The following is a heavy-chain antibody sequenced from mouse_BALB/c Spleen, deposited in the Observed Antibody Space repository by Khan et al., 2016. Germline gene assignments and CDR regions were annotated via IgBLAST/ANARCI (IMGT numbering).Heavy chain of an antibody. D-gene: IGHD2-1*01. CDR3: ASTNPWFAY. Sequence: QIQLVQSGPELKKPGETVKISCKASGYTFTDYSMHWVKQAPGKGLKWMGWINTETGEPTYADDFKGRFAFSLETSASTAYLQINNLKNEDTATYFCASTNPWFAYWGQGTLVTVSA. V-gene: IGHV9-2-1*01. CDR2: INTETGEP. CDR1: GYTFTDYS. J-gene: IGHJ3*01.